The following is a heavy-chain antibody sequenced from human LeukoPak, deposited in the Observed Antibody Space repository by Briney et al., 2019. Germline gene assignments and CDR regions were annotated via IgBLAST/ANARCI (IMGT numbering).Heavy chain of an antibody. CDR3: ARDGYSGNDGL. CDR2: IYHSGST. Sequence: SETLSLTCTVSGYSISSGYYWGWIRQPPGKGLEWIGSIYHSGSTYYNPSLKSRVTISVDTSKNQFSLKLSSVTAADTAVYYCARDGYSGNDGLWGQGTLVTVSS. D-gene: IGHD5-12*01. J-gene: IGHJ4*02. CDR1: GYSISSGYY. V-gene: IGHV4-38-2*02.